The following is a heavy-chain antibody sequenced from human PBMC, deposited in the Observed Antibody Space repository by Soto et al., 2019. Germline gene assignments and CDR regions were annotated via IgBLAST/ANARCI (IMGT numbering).Heavy chain of an antibody. CDR2: ISGGGGSI. CDR3: AKGPEYDILTGCDY. V-gene: IGHV3-23*01. J-gene: IGHJ4*02. Sequence: EVQLLESGGGFVQPGESLRLSCAASGFTFSLSAMSWVRQAPGRGLEWVSSISGGGGSIEYADSVKGRFTISRDNSKDTVHLQMNSLRAEDTAVYYCAKGPEYDILTGCDYWGQGALVTVSS. D-gene: IGHD3-9*01. CDR1: GFTFSLSA.